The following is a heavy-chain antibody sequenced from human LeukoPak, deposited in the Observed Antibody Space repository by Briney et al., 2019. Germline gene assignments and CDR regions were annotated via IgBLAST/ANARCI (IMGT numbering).Heavy chain of an antibody. Sequence: PSETLSLTCTVSGVSISSYYWSWIRQPPGKGLEWIGYIYTSGSTNYNPSLKSRVTISVDTSKNQFSLKLSSVTAADTAVYYCARVTRGAFDIWGQGTMVTVSS. V-gene: IGHV4-4*08. D-gene: IGHD4-11*01. CDR2: IYTSGST. CDR1: GVSISSYY. CDR3: ARVTRGAFDI. J-gene: IGHJ3*02.